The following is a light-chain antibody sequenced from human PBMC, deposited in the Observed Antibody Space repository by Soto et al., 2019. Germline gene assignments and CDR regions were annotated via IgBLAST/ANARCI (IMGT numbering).Light chain of an antibody. J-gene: IGLJ2*01. CDR2: QDS. CDR1: KLGDKY. Sequence: SSELTQPPSVSVSPGQTASITCSGDKLGDKYACWYQQKPGQSPVLVIYQDSKRPSGIPERFSGSNSGNTATLTINGTQAMDEADYYCQAWDSSTVVFGGGTKLTVL. V-gene: IGLV3-1*01. CDR3: QAWDSSTVV.